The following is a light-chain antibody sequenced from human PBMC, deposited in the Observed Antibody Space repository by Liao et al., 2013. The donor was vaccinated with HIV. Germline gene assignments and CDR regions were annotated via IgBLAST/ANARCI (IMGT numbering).Light chain of an antibody. J-gene: IGLJ1*01. CDR2: YDS. Sequence: SYELTQPPSVSVAPGKTARITCGGNNIGSKSVHWYQQKPGQAPVLVISYDSDRPSGMPERFSGSNSGNTATLTISRVEAGDEADYFCQVWDSSSDHVFGTGTKVSVL. CDR1: NIGSKS. CDR3: QVWDSSSDHV. V-gene: IGLV3-21*04.